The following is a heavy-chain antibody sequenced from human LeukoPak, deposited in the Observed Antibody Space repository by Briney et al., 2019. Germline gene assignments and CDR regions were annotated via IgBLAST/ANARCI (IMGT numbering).Heavy chain of an antibody. D-gene: IGHD1-26*01. CDR1: GYTFTSYY. V-gene: IGHV1-46*01. CDR3: AREGSGSYGGYYFDY. J-gene: IGHJ4*02. Sequence: ASVKVSCKASGYTFTSYYMHRVRQAPGQGLEWMGIINPSGGSTSYAQKFQGRVTMTRDMSTSTVYMELSSLRSEDTAVYYCAREGSGSYGGYYFDYWGQGTLVTVSS. CDR2: INPSGGST.